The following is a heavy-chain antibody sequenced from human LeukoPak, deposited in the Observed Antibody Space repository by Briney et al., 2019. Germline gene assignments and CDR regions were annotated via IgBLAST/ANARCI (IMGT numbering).Heavy chain of an antibody. J-gene: IGHJ4*02. CDR2: INPSGGST. CDR1: GYTFTGYY. Sequence: ASVKVSCKASGYTFTGYYIHWVRQAPGQGLEWMGIINPSGGSTSYAQKFQGRVTMTRDTSTSTVYMELSSLRSEDTAVYYCAREVVTVVTSSAFDYWGQGTLVTVSS. CDR3: AREVVTVVTSSAFDY. D-gene: IGHD4-23*01. V-gene: IGHV1-46*01.